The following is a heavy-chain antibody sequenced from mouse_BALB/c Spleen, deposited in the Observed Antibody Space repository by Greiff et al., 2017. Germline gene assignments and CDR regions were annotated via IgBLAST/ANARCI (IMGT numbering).Heavy chain of an antibody. Sequence: EVKVVESGGGLVQPGGSLKLSCAASGFTFSSYTMSWVRQTPEKRLEWVAYISNGGGSTYYPDTVKGRFTISRDNAKNTLYLQMSSLKSEDTAMYYCARRAYDLYYFDYWGQGTTLTVSS. CDR2: ISNGGGST. V-gene: IGHV5-12-2*01. D-gene: IGHD2-3*01. CDR1: GFTFSSYT. CDR3: ARRAYDLYYFDY. J-gene: IGHJ2*01.